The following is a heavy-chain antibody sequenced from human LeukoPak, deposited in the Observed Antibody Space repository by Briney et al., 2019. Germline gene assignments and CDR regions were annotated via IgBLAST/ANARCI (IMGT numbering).Heavy chain of an antibody. Sequence: GGSLRLSCAASGFTFSNYWMHWVRQAPGKGLVWVSRINSDGINTSYADSVKGRFTISRDNAKNTLNLQMNSLRAEDTAVYYCAKDRHAYYFNEVGYFDYWGQGTLVTVSS. CDR3: AKDRHAYYFNEVGYFDY. CDR1: GFTFSNYW. J-gene: IGHJ4*02. V-gene: IGHV3-74*01. D-gene: IGHD3-16*01. CDR2: INSDGINT.